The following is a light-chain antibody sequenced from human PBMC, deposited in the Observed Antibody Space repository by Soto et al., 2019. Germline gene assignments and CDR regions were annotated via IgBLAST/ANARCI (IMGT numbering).Light chain of an antibody. CDR3: QQFSSYPLT. CDR2: AAS. V-gene: IGKV3-20*01. CDR1: QSVSSSN. Sequence: DILLTQSPGTLSLSPGERATLSCRASQSVSSSNLAWYQQKPAQAPRILIYAASRRDPGIPERFSGSWSGTDCTLPISRLEPEDFSVYYCQQFSSYPLTFGGGTKVDIK. J-gene: IGKJ4*01.